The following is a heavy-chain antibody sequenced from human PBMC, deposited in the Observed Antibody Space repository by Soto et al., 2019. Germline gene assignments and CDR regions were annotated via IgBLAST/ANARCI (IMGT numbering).Heavy chain of an antibody. CDR3: ARLNRLRNDAFDI. Sequence: QVQLQESGSGLVKPSETLSLTCAVSVGSISSDYYSWSWIRQPPGKDLEWIGYIYHGGSTYYNPSLRSRVTLSVDTSKNHVSLRLTSVTAADTAVYSCARLNRLRNDAFDIWGQVTLVAVSS. J-gene: IGHJ3*02. CDR1: VGSISSDYYS. CDR2: IYHGGST. V-gene: IGHV4-30-2*01. D-gene: IGHD3-16*01.